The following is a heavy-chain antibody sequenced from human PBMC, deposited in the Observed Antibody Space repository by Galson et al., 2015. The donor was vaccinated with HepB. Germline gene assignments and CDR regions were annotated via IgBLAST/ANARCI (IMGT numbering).Heavy chain of an antibody. V-gene: IGHV1-18*01. J-gene: IGHJ4*02. Sequence: SVKVSCKASGYTFISYGVIWVRQAPGQGLEWMGWISTYNGNTKYAQKFQGRVTMTTDTSTGTAYMDLRSLRSDDTAVYYCVRDAGRYCSGASCYPGYDYWGQGTLVTVSS. CDR1: GYTFISYG. CDR2: ISTYNGNT. D-gene: IGHD2-15*01. CDR3: VRDAGRYCSGASCYPGYDY.